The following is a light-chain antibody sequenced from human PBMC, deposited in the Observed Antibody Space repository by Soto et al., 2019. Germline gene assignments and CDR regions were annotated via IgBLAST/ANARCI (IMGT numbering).Light chain of an antibody. CDR3: QQSSNWPPIT. Sequence: EIVWTESPATLSLSPGERATLSCRASQSVSSYLARYQQKPVQAPRLLLYDASNRATGIPARFSGSGSGTDFTPTISSLEPEDLAVYYCQQSSNWPPITCGQGTRLEIK. CDR2: DAS. CDR1: QSVSSY. J-gene: IGKJ5*01. V-gene: IGKV3-11*01.